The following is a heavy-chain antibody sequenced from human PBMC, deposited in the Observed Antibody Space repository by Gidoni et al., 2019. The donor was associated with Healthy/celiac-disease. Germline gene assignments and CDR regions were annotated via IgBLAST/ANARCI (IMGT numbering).Heavy chain of an antibody. CDR1: GCSISISY. Sequence: QVQLQESGPGLVKPSETLSLTCPVSGCSISISYWSWIRQPPGKGLEWIGYSHYSWSTNYNPSLKSRVTISVDTSKNQFSLKLSSVTAADTAVYYCARLGYCSSTSCYYSDYYYGMDVWGQGTTVTVSS. D-gene: IGHD2-2*01. CDR3: ARLGYCSSTSCYYSDYYYGMDV. J-gene: IGHJ6*02. V-gene: IGHV4-59*01. CDR2: SHYSWST.